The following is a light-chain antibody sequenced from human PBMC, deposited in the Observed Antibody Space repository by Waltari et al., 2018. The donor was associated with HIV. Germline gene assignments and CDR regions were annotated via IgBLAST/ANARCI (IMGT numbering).Light chain of an antibody. CDR3: SSYARNSPWL. J-gene: IGLJ2*01. CDR2: DVT. Sequence: QSVLTQPASVSGAPGHSITISCTGTASDFGDYNYVSWYQQLPGNAPKLVIYDVTQRPSGISHRFSGSRSGTTASLTISGLQAEDEADYYCSSYARNSPWLFGGGTKLTVL. V-gene: IGLV2-14*03. CDR1: ASDFGDYNY.